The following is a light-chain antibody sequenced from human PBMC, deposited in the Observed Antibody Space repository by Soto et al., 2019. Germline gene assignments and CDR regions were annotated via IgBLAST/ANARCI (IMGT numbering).Light chain of an antibody. CDR1: QTISTY. Sequence: DIQMTQSPSSVSASVGDRVTITSRASQTISTYLNWYQQNTGKAHKLLIYGASSLKSGVPSRFSGSGSGTDFTLTISSLHPEDFGTYYCQQSFSTPRTFGQGTKVDI. V-gene: IGKV1-39*01. J-gene: IGKJ1*01. CDR3: QQSFSTPRT. CDR2: GAS.